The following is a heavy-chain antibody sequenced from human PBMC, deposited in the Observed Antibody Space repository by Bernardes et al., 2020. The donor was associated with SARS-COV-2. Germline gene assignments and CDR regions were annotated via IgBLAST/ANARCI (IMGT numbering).Heavy chain of an antibody. D-gene: IGHD3-22*01. V-gene: IGHV3-74*03. J-gene: IGHJ5*02. CDR3: VRGMYNYDTSGYNPVGVLDP. Sequence: GGSLRLSCAASGFTLSNYWMNWVRQAPGKGLVWVSRINSDGNTRTYADSVKGRFTISRNSAKNTLYLQMNSLRAEDTAVYHCVRGMYNYDTSGYNPVGVLDPWGQGTLVTVAS. CDR1: GFTLSNYW. CDR2: INSDGNTR.